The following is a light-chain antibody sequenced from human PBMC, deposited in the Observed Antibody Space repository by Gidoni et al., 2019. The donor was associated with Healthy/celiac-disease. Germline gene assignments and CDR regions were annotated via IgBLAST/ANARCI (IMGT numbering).Light chain of an antibody. J-gene: IGKJ3*01. CDR1: QGISTW. CDR2: AAS. V-gene: IGKV1D-16*01. CDR3: QQHNSYPFT. Sequence: DIQLTQSPSSLSASVGDRVTITCRASQGISTWLAWYQQKPEKAPKSLIYAASNLQSGVPSRFSGSGSGTDFTLTISSLQPEDFATYYCQQHNSYPFTFGPGTKVDIK.